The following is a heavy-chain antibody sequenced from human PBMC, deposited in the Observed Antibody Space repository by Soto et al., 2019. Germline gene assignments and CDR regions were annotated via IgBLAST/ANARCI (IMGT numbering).Heavy chain of an antibody. CDR1: GFTFSNAW. J-gene: IGHJ6*03. CDR3: TTAEPAEPSYYMDV. CDR2: IKSKTDGGTT. D-gene: IGHD1-1*01. Sequence: GGSLRLSCAASGFTFSNAWMSWVRQAPGKGLEWVGRIKSKTDGGTTDYAAPVKGRFTISRDDSKNTLYLQMNSLKTEDTAVYYCTTAEPAEPSYYMDVWGKGTTVTVSS. V-gene: IGHV3-15*01.